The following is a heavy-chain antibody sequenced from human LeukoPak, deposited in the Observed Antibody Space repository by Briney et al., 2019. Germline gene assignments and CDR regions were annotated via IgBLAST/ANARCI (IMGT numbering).Heavy chain of an antibody. CDR2: ISYSGIT. CDR3: AREPTLTTFGY. V-gene: IGHV4-59*01. J-gene: IGHJ4*02. D-gene: IGHD4-17*01. Sequence: SDTLSLTRTVSGASISTYHCSSIRQPPEKGLESTAYISYSGITKYNPSLQSRVTISVSTSKNQFSLKLTSVTAADTAVYYCAREPTLTTFGYWGQGTLVTVSS. CDR1: GASISTYH.